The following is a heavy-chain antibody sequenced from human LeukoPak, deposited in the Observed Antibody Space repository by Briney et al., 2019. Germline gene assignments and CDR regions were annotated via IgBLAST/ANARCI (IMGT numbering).Heavy chain of an antibody. V-gene: IGHV4-59*12. CDR2: FYYSGST. CDR1: GGSITGYY. D-gene: IGHD3-3*01. J-gene: IGHJ5*02. Sequence: SETLSLTCTVSGGSITGYYWSWIRQPPGKGLEWIGYFYYSGSTNYNSSLKSRVTISVDTSKNQFSLKLRSVTAADTAVYYCARRCYDFFQPHDNWFDPRGQGTLVTVSS. CDR3: ARRCYDFFQPHDNWFDP.